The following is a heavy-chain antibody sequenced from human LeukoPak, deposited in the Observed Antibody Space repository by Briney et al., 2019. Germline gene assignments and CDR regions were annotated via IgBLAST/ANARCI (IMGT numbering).Heavy chain of an antibody. CDR2: IYYSGST. J-gene: IGHJ4*02. D-gene: IGHD1-26*01. CDR1: GGSISSGGYY. Sequence: SETLSLTCTVSGGSISSGGYYWSWIRQHPGKGLEWIGYIYYSGSTYYNPSLKSRVTISVDTSKNQFSLKLSSVTAADTAVYYCARATLVGTRDLDYWGQGTLVTVSS. CDR3: ARATLVGTRDLDY. V-gene: IGHV4-31*03.